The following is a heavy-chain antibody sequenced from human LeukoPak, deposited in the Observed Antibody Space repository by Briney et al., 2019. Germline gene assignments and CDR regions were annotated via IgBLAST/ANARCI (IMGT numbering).Heavy chain of an antibody. CDR3: AKDNSNSWCYFDY. D-gene: IGHD6-13*01. V-gene: IGHV3-23*01. J-gene: IGHJ4*02. CDR2: ISGSGDST. Sequence: GGSLTLFYAASGFTVSSFGMACVRQAPGKGLEWVSGISGSGDSTYYADSVKGRFTISRDNSKNTLYLQMNSLRAEDTAVYYCAKDNSNSWCYFDYWGQGTLVTVSS. CDR1: GFTVSSFG.